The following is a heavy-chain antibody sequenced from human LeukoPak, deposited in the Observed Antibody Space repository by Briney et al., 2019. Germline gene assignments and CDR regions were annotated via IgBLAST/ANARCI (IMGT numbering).Heavy chain of an antibody. Sequence: GGSLRLSCAAYGFTFSSYAMSWVRQAPGKGLEWVSAISGSGGSTYYADSVKGRFTISRDNSKNTLYLQMNSLRAKDTAVYYCAKDTITMVRGVIIHWGQGTLVTVSS. J-gene: IGHJ4*02. CDR1: GFTFSSYA. CDR2: ISGSGGST. CDR3: AKDTITMVRGVIIH. V-gene: IGHV3-23*01. D-gene: IGHD3-10*01.